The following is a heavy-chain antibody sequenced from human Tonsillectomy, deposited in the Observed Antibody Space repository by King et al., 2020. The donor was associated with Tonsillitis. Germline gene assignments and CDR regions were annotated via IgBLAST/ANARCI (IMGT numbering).Heavy chain of an antibody. CDR1: GFTVNNAW. D-gene: IGHD1-26*01. CDR3: TTERSGSLDY. V-gene: IGHV3-15*07. CDR2: LKRDADGGTI. Sequence: VQLVEAGGGLVKPGGTLRLSCAASGFTVNNAWMNWVRQAPGKGLEWVGLLKRDADGGTIYSAAPVKGRFTISRDDSKNTLYLQMNSLKTEDTAVYYCTTERSGSLDYWGQGTLVTVSS. J-gene: IGHJ4*02.